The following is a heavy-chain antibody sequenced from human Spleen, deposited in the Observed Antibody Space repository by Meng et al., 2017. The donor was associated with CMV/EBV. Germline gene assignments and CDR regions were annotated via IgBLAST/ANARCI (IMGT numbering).Heavy chain of an antibody. J-gene: IGHJ6*02. V-gene: IGHV4-39*07. D-gene: IGHD6-6*01. CDR1: GGSISSRSYY. CDR3: ARDRDPSALSRYYYYGLDV. Sequence: GSLRLSCTVSGGSISSRSYYWGWVRQPPGKGLEWIGNIYYSESTNYNPPLKSRVIISVDTTKNQFSLQLRSVTAADTAVYYCARDRDPSALSRYYYYGLDVWGQGTTVTVSS. CDR2: IYYSEST.